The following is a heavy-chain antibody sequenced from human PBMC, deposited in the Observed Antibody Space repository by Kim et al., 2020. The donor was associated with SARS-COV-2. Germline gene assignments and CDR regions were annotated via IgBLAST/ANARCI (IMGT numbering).Heavy chain of an antibody. CDR1: GGSISGYW. D-gene: IGHD6-13*01. CDR3: ARDHGNSWYSLDY. CDR2: IHHTGTT. V-gene: IGHV4-4*02. J-gene: IGHJ4*02. Sequence: SETLSLTCAVAGGSISGYWWSWVRQSPGKGLEWIGEIHHTGTTKYNPSLKSRVAMSVDTSKNQFSLNENSVTAADTAVYYCARDHGNSWYSLDYWGQGALVTVSS.